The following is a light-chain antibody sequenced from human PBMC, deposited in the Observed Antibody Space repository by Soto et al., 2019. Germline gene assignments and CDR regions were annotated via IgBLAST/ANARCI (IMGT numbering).Light chain of an antibody. CDR3: QQSYSTPIT. CDR2: AAS. Sequence: DIQMTQSPSSLSASVGDRVTITCRASQSISSYLNWYQHKPGKAPKLLIYAASSLQSGVPSRFSGSGSGTDFTLTISSLQPADFATYYGQQSYSTPITFGQGTRLEIK. V-gene: IGKV1-39*01. J-gene: IGKJ5*01. CDR1: QSISSY.